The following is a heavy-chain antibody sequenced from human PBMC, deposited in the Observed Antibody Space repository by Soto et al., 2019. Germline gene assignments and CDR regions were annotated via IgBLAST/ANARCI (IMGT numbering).Heavy chain of an antibody. CDR1: GYTFTSYG. Sequence: QVQLVQSGAEVKKPGASVKVSCKASGYTFTSYGISWVRQAPGQGLEWMGWISAYNGNTNYAQKLQGRVTMTTDTTTSNAYMALRRLRSDDTAVYYCARGGRFGDPGGLLGMDVWGQGTTVTVSS. V-gene: IGHV1-18*01. CDR2: ISAYNGNT. CDR3: ARGGRFGDPGGLLGMDV. D-gene: IGHD3-10*01. J-gene: IGHJ6*02.